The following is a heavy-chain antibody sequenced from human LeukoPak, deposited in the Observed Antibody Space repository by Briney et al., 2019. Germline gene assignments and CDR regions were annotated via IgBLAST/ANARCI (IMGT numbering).Heavy chain of an antibody. J-gene: IGHJ4*02. CDR3: TSSPQGERSAKIDC. V-gene: IGHV3-15*01. D-gene: IGHD5-24*01. Sequence: GGSLRLSCAASGFTFTNAWMSWVRQAPGKGLEWGGRITSKTDGGTIAYAAPVKGRFTISRDDSKNTLFLQMNSLHTEDTAVYYCTSSPQGERSAKIDCWGQGTLVTVSS. CDR1: GFTFTNAW. CDR2: ITSKTDGGTI.